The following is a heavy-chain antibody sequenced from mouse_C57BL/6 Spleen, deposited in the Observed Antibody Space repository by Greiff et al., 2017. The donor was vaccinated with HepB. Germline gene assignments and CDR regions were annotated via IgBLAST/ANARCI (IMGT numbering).Heavy chain of an antibody. J-gene: IGHJ4*01. CDR3: ARFTTVVATGMDY. CDR2: IDPSDSET. V-gene: IGHV1-52*01. Sequence: QVQLQQPGAELVRPGSSVKLSCKASGYTFTSYWMHWVKQRPIQGLEWIGNIDPSDSETHYNQKFKDKATLTVDKSSSTAYMQRSSLTSEDSAVYYCARFTTVVATGMDYWGQGTSVTVSS. CDR1: GYTFTSYW. D-gene: IGHD1-1*01.